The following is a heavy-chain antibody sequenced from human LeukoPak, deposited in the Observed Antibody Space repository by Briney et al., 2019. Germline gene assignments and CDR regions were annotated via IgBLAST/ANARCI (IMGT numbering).Heavy chain of an antibody. J-gene: IGHJ4*02. V-gene: IGHV3-11*06. CDR1: GFTVSDNY. CDR2: ISSSSSYT. CDR3: ARGEAAEWELPFFD. Sequence: TGGSLRLSCAASGFTVSDNYMSWIRQAPGKGLEWVSYISSSSSYTNYADSVKGRFTISRDNAKNSLYPQMNSLRAEDTAVYYCARGEAAEWELPFFDWGQGTLVTVSS. D-gene: IGHD1-26*01.